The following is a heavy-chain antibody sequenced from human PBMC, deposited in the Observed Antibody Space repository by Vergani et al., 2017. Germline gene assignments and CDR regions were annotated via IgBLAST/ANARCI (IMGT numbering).Heavy chain of an antibody. CDR1: GFTFSSYG. CDR3: ARDGRDIVVVPASDQAIYYMDV. D-gene: IGHD2-2*01. Sequence: QVQLVESGGGVVQPGRSLRLSCAASGFTFSSYGMHWVRQAPGKGLEWVAVISYDGSNKYYADSVKGRFTISRDNSKNTLYLQMNSLRAEDTAVYYCARDGRDIVVVPASDQAIYYMDVWGKGTTVTVSS. J-gene: IGHJ6*03. CDR2: ISYDGSNK. V-gene: IGHV3-30*03.